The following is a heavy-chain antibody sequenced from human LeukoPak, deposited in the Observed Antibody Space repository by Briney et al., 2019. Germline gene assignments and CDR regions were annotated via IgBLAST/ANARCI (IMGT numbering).Heavy chain of an antibody. CDR1: GFTFSSYW. CDR3: ARDKVVGATHFDY. D-gene: IGHD1-26*01. CDR2: IKQDGGEI. Sequence: GGSLRLSCAASGFTFSSYWMSWVRQAPGKGLEWVANIKQDGGEIYYVDSVRGRFTISRDNAKNSLSLQMNSLRAEDTAVYYCARDKVVGATHFDYWGQGTLVTVSS. V-gene: IGHV3-7*01. J-gene: IGHJ4*02.